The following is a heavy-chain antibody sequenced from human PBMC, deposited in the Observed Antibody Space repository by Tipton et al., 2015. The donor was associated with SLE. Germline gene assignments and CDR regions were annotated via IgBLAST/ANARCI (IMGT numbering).Heavy chain of an antibody. CDR2: IYYSGST. CDR3: ATYVGNAFET. D-gene: IGHD3-16*01. CDR1: GGSIDSSSFY. J-gene: IGHJ3*02. V-gene: IGHV4-39*07. Sequence: TLSLTCTVSGGSIDSSSFYWGWVRQPPGKGLEWIGTIYYSGSTSYNPSLKSRVVVSVDTSKKYLSLRLDSVTAADTAVYYCATYVGNAFETWGQGTMVIVSS.